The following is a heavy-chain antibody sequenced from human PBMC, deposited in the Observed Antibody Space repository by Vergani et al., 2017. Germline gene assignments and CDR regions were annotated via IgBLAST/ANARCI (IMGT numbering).Heavy chain of an antibody. Sequence: QLQLQESGSGLVKPSQTLSLTCAVSGDSITNGGFSWNWIRQPPGKELEWIGYMYHSGSTNYNPSLETRVTISGDTSKNQFSLKLNSVTAADTAVYYCGRVADFYGLGSRLLDLLGQGNLVTVSS. CDR3: GRVADFYGLGSRLLDL. CDR2: MYHSGST. D-gene: IGHD3-10*01. CDR1: GDSITNGGFS. J-gene: IGHJ4*03. V-gene: IGHV4-30-2*01.